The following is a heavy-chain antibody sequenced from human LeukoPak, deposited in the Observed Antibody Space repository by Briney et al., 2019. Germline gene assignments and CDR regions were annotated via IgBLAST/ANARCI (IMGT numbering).Heavy chain of an antibody. V-gene: IGHV3-30*18. Sequence: PGGSLRLSCAASGFTFSSYGMHWVRQAPGKGLEWVAVISYDGSNKYYADSVKGRFTISRGNSKNTLYLQMNSLRAEDTAVYYCANGITGTDDFDYWGQGTLVTVSS. D-gene: IGHD1-20*01. CDR2: ISYDGSNK. J-gene: IGHJ4*02. CDR3: ANGITGTDDFDY. CDR1: GFTFSSYG.